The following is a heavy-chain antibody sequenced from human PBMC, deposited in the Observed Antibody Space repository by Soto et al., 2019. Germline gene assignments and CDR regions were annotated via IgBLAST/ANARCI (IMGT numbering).Heavy chain of an antibody. CDR2: ISYDGSNK. CDR1: GFTFSSYG. J-gene: IGHJ6*02. Sequence: GGSLRLSCAASGFTFSSYGMHWVRQAPGKGLEWVAVISYDGSNKYYADSVKGRFTISRDNSKNTLYLQMNSLRAEDTAVYYCAKDRGAGFDWLLKGYYYYGMDVWGQGTTVTVSS. D-gene: IGHD3-9*01. V-gene: IGHV3-30*18. CDR3: AKDRGAGFDWLLKGYYYYGMDV.